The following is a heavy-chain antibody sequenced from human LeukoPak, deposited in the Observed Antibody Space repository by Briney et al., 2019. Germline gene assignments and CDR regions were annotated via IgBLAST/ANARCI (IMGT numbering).Heavy chain of an antibody. CDR1: GFTVSSNY. D-gene: IGHD1-26*01. V-gene: IGHV3-66*01. Sequence: GGSLRLSCAASGFTVSSNYMSWVRQAPGKGLEWVSVIYSGGSTYYADSVKGRFTISRDNSKNTLYLQMNSLRAEDTAVYHCARDRSNVGATYYYYYGMDVWGQGTTVTVSS. CDR3: ARDRSNVGATYYYYYGMDV. CDR2: IYSGGST. J-gene: IGHJ6*02.